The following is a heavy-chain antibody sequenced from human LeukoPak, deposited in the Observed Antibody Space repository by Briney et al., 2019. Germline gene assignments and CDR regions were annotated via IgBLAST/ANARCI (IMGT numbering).Heavy chain of an antibody. CDR3: TKLSSGWALFDR. Sequence: GGSLRLSCEASGFTFSDYCMDWVRQAPGKGLEWVARSKNKGNNCITEYAASVRGRFITSRDDSKNSLYLQINSLRAEDTAVYYCTKLSSGWALFDRWGQGALVTVSS. CDR2: SKNKGNNCIT. CDR1: GFTFSDYC. D-gene: IGHD6-19*01. V-gene: IGHV3-72*01. J-gene: IGHJ4*02.